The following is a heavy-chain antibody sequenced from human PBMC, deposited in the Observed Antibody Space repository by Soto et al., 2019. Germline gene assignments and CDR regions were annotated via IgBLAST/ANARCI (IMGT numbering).Heavy chain of an antibody. CDR1: GYTFTGYY. Sequence: ASVKVSCKASGYTFTGYYMHWVRRAPGQGLEWMGWINPNSGGTNYAQKFQGRVTMTRDTSISTAYMELSRLRSDDTAVYYCARVGINGDYPDYWGQGTLVTVSS. CDR2: INPNSGGT. CDR3: ARVGINGDYPDY. D-gene: IGHD4-17*01. J-gene: IGHJ4*02. V-gene: IGHV1-2*02.